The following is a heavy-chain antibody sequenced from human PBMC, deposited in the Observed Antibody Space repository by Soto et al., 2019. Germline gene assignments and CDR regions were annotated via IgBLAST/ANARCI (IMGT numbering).Heavy chain of an antibody. V-gene: IGHV3-33*01. D-gene: IGHD2-15*01. CDR2: IWYDGSNK. CDR1: GFTFSSYG. Sequence: PGGSLRLSCAASGFTFSSYGMHWVRQAPGKGLEWVAVIWYDGSNKYYADSVKGRFTISRDNSKNTLYLQMNSLRAEDTAVYYCARGHRYCSGGSCYPRDAFDIWGQGTMVTVSS. J-gene: IGHJ3*02. CDR3: ARGHRYCSGGSCYPRDAFDI.